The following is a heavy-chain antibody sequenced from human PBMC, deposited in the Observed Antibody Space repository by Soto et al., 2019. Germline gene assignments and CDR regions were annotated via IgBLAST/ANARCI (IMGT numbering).Heavy chain of an antibody. CDR3: ARHCSSTSCYIHNWFDP. CDR1: GYSFTSYW. Sequence: ESVKISCKGSGYSFTSYWISWVRQIPGKGLEWMGRIDPSDSYTNYSPSFQGHVTISADKSISTAYLQWSSPKASDTAMYYCARHCSSTSCYIHNWFDPWGQGTLVTVSS. CDR2: IDPSDSYT. D-gene: IGHD2-2*02. J-gene: IGHJ5*02. V-gene: IGHV5-10-1*01.